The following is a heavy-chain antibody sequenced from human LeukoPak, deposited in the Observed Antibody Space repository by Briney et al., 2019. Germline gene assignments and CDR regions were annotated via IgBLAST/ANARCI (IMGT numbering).Heavy chain of an antibody. CDR3: ARDFDSSWYGGNWFDP. D-gene: IGHD6-13*01. V-gene: IGHV3-66*03. CDR1: GFTFSSNY. Sequence: GGSLRLSCAASGFTFSSNYMSWVRQAPGKGLEWVSVIYSCGSTYYADSVKGRFTISRDNSKNTLYLQMNSLRAEDTAVYYCARDFDSSWYGGNWFDPWGQGTLVTVSS. J-gene: IGHJ5*02. CDR2: IYSCGST.